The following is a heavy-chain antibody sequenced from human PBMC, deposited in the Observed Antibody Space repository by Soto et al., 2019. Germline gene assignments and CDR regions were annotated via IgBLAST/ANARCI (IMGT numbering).Heavy chain of an antibody. CDR2: IYSGGST. CDR1: GFTVSSNY. J-gene: IGHJ4*02. Sequence: GGSLRLSCAASGFTVSSNYMSWVRQAPGKGLEWVSVIYSGGSTYYADSVKGRFTISRDNSKNTLYLQMNSLRAEDTAMYYCAREINTAMVQGYFDYWGQGTLVTVSS. V-gene: IGHV3-53*01. D-gene: IGHD5-18*01. CDR3: AREINTAMVQGYFDY.